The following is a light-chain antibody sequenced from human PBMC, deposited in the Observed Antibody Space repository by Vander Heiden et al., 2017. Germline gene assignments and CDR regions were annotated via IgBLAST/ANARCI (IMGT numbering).Light chain of an antibody. CDR2: KAS. CDR3: QQYNKYPLT. V-gene: IGKV1-5*03. Sequence: IQVTQSPSTLSASVGDTVTITCRVSPSISSWLAWYQQKPGEAPKLLIYKASILEGGVPSRFSGSGSGTEFTLTITSLQPDDYATYFCQQYNKYPLTFGGGTKVDI. CDR1: PSISSW. J-gene: IGKJ4*01.